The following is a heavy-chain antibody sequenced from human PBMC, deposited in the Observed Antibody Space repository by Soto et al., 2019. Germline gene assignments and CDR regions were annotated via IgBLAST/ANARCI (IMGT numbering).Heavy chain of an antibody. CDR1: GGSIYSGNW. J-gene: IGHJ4*02. Sequence: SETLSLTCVVSGGSIYSGNWWNWVRQSPGKGLEWIGEIYHSGRTHYNPSLKSRVIISVDTSKNDFSLTLSSVTAADTAVYYCTANGYYSLDYWGQGSLVTVSS. CDR3: TANGYYSLDY. D-gene: IGHD5-12*01. CDR2: IYHSGRT. V-gene: IGHV4-4*02.